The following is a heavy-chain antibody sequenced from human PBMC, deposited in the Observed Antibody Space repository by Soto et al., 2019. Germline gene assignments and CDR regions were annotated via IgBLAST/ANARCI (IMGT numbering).Heavy chain of an antibody. Sequence: GGSLRLSCAASGFTFSSYAMHWVRQAPGKGLEWVAVISYDRSNKYYADCVKGRFTISRDNSKNTLYLQMNSLRAEDTAVYYCARWLVATKYYYYYGMDVWGQGTTVTVSS. J-gene: IGHJ6*02. V-gene: IGHV3-30-3*01. CDR2: ISYDRSNK. CDR1: GFTFSSYA. CDR3: ARWLVATKYYYYYGMDV. D-gene: IGHD5-12*01.